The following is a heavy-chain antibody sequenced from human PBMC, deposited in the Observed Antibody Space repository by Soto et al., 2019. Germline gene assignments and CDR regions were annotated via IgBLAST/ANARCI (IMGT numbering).Heavy chain of an antibody. CDR2: INPIFGTT. CDR1: GGTFSSYA. V-gene: IGHV1-69*05. D-gene: IGHD3-3*01. J-gene: IGHJ5*02. Sequence: GASVKVSCKASGGTFSSYAISWVRQAPGQGLEWMGGINPIFGTTNYAQKFQGRVTMTRDKSTSTVYMELSSLRSEDTAVYYCAREVTIFGVVFNWFDPWGQGTLVTVSS. CDR3: AREVTIFGVVFNWFDP.